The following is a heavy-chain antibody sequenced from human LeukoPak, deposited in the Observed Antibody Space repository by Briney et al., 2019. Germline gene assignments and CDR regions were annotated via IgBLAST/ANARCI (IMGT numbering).Heavy chain of an antibody. V-gene: IGHV3-23*01. CDR3: TTLRPYIQPR. Sequence: GGSLRLSCAASGFTFNTYAMSWVRQAPGKGLEWVSAISDSGGSAYYADSVKGRFTISRDNSKNTLYLQMNSLRAEDTAVYYCTTLRPYIQPRWGQGTMVTVSS. J-gene: IGHJ3*01. CDR1: GFTFNTYA. D-gene: IGHD5-18*01. CDR2: ISDSGGSA.